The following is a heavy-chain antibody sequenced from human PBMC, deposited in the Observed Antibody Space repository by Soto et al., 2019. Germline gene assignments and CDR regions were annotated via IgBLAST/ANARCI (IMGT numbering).Heavy chain of an antibody. CDR2: ISWNSGSI. J-gene: IGHJ4*02. Sequence: PGGSLRLSCAASGFTFDDYAMHWVRQAPGKGLEWVSGISWNSGSIGYADPVKGRFTISRDNAKNSLYLQMNSLRAEDTALYYCAKERVPGYSSGWYERSYFDYWGQGTLVTVSS. D-gene: IGHD6-19*01. CDR3: AKERVPGYSSGWYERSYFDY. CDR1: GFTFDDYA. V-gene: IGHV3-9*01.